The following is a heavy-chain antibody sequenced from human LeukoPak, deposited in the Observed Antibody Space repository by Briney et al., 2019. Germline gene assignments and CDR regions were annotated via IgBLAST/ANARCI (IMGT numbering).Heavy chain of an antibody. CDR1: GFTFSIYW. D-gene: IGHD1-26*01. CDR3: AREGLWATGFDY. Sequence: GGSLRLSCAASGFTFSIYWMSWVRQAPGKGLEWVANIKQDGSKKYYADSVKGRFTISRDNAKNSLYLQMNSLRAEDTAVYYCAREGLWATGFDYWGQGTLVTVSS. V-gene: IGHV3-7*01. CDR2: IKQDGSKK. J-gene: IGHJ4*02.